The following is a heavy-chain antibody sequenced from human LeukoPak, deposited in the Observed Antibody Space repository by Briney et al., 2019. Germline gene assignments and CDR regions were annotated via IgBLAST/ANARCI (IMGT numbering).Heavy chain of an antibody. Sequence: GGSLRLSCAASGFTFSGYEMNWVRQAPGKGLEWVSYISNSGSTIYYADSVKGRFTISRDNSKNTLYLQMNSLRAEDTAVYYCAKVGLSTIFQYYFDYWGQGTLVTVSS. J-gene: IGHJ4*02. CDR2: ISNSGSTI. CDR1: GFTFSGYE. D-gene: IGHD3-3*01. V-gene: IGHV3-48*03. CDR3: AKVGLSTIFQYYFDY.